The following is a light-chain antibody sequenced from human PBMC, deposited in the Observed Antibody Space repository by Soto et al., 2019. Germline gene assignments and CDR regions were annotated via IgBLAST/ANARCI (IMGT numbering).Light chain of an antibody. CDR3: QVWDSSSDHYV. V-gene: IGLV3-21*02. CDR1: NMGSKS. CDR2: DDS. J-gene: IGLJ1*01. Sequence: SYELTQPPSVSGAPGQTARITCGGNNMGSKSVHWDQQKPDQAPVLVVYDDSGRPSGIPERFSGSNSGNTATLTISRVEAGDEDDYYCQVWDSSSDHYVFGTGTKVTVL.